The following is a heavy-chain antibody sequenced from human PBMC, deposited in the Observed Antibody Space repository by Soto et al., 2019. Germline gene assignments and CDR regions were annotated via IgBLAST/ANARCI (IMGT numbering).Heavy chain of an antibody. V-gene: IGHV3-66*01. CDR1: GFSVNY. Sequence: EVQLVESGGGLVQPGGSLRLSCAVSGFSVNYMSWVRQAPGKGLEWLSVIYSGGSTYYADSVRGRFIISRDKSKNPLYLPMNSLRVEDTALYYFAIDGSNNWGQGTLVTVSS. D-gene: IGHD2-2*03. CDR2: IYSGGST. J-gene: IGHJ4*02. CDR3: AIDGSNN.